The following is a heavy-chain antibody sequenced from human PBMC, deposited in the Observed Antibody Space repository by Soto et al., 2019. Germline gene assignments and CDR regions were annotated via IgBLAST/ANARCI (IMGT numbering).Heavy chain of an antibody. J-gene: IGHJ3*02. D-gene: IGHD2-8*02. CDR2: ILVDGRT. CDR3: AKATATGGGAFDI. Sequence: VSLRLSCAASGVIWSSYDMSWVRQAPGKGLEWVSTILVDGRTFYVDSVKGRFTISRDSSKNTVYLQMNSLTAGDTALYYCAKATATGGGAFDICGQGTMVTVSS. CDR1: GVIWSSYD. V-gene: IGHV3-23*01.